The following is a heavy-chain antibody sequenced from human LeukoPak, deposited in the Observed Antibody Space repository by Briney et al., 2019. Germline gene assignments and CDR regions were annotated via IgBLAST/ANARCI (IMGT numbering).Heavy chain of an antibody. Sequence: PGGPLRLSCATSGFTFTNYAMNWVRQAPGKGREGVSAVTGPGDTTYYADSVKGRFFMSREDSKTTVYLQMNSLRAEDTAIYYCAKGAEIDLWGQGTLVTVSS. J-gene: IGHJ5*02. D-gene: IGHD3-16*01. CDR2: VTGPGDTT. CDR3: AKGAEIDL. V-gene: IGHV3-23*01. CDR1: GFTFTNYA.